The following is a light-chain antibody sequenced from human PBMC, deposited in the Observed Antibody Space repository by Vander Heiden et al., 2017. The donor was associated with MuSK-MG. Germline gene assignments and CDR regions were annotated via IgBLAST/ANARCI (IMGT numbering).Light chain of an antibody. CDR3: SAWDDSLNGHGV. CDR1: SSNIGSNT. CDR2: SNN. V-gene: IGLV1-44*01. Sequence: QSVLTQPPSASGTPGQRVTISCSGSSSNIGSNTVNWYQQLPGTAPKLLIYSNNQRPSGVPDRFSGSNSGTSASLAISGLQSEDEADYYCSAWDDSLNGHGVFGGGTKLTVL. J-gene: IGLJ2*01.